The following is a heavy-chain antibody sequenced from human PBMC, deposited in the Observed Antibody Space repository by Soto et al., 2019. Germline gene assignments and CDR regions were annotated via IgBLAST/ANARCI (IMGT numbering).Heavy chain of an antibody. Sequence: ASVKVSCKASGYTFTSYGISWVRQAPGQGLEWMGWISAYNGNTNYAQKLQGRVTMTTDTSTSTAYMELRSLRSDDTAVYYCAGGPLSVCSSTSCYTHSDYWGQGTLVTVSS. V-gene: IGHV1-18*01. D-gene: IGHD2-2*02. CDR3: AGGPLSVCSSTSCYTHSDY. CDR1: GYTFTSYG. CDR2: ISAYNGNT. J-gene: IGHJ4*02.